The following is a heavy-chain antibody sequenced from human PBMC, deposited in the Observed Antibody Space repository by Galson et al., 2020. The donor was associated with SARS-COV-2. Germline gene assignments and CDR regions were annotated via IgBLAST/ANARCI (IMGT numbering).Heavy chain of an antibody. D-gene: IGHD1-26*01. CDR1: GYTFSNFG. V-gene: IGHV1-18*01. CDR2: ISPQNHNP. CDR3: ARDLWEDISNWAFYYFDS. J-gene: IGHJ4*02. Sequence: ASVKVSCKASGYTFSNFGLIWVRQVPGQGLEWIGWISPQNHNPHYAQAFRDRVTMTTDPSTTTAYLEVRSLRYDDTAIYYCARDLWEDISNWAFYYFDSWGQGTLVTVSS.